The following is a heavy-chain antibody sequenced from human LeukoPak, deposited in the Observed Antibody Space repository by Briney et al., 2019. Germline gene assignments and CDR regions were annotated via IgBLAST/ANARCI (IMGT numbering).Heavy chain of an antibody. Sequence: PSETLSLTCAVYGGSFSGYYRSWIRQPPGKGLEWIGEINHSGSTNYNPSLKSRVTISVDTSKNQFSLKLSSVTAADTAVYYCARPPYCSGGSCYGYYFDYWGQGTLVTVSS. D-gene: IGHD2-15*01. CDR1: GGSFSGYY. CDR2: INHSGST. V-gene: IGHV4-34*01. CDR3: ARPPYCSGGSCYGYYFDY. J-gene: IGHJ4*02.